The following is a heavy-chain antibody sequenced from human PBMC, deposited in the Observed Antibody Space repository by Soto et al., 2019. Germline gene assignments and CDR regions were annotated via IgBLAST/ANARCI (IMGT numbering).Heavy chain of an antibody. Sequence: GASLNISCKGSGYSFTSYWIGWVRQMPGKGLEWMGIIYPGDSDTRYSPSFQGQVTISADKSISTAYLQWSSLKASDTAMYYCARLTYCGGDCYSGDYYGMDVWGQGTTVTV. V-gene: IGHV5-51*01. CDR2: IYPGDSDT. D-gene: IGHD2-21*02. CDR3: ARLTYCGGDCYSGDYYGMDV. CDR1: GYSFTSYW. J-gene: IGHJ6*02.